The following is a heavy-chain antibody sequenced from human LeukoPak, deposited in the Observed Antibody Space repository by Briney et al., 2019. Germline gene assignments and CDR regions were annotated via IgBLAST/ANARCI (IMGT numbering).Heavy chain of an antibody. V-gene: IGHV3-7*01. D-gene: IGHD3-3*01. Sequence: GGSLRLSCAASGFTFSSYWMSWVRQAPGKGLEWVANIKQDGSEKYYVDSVKGRFTISRDNAKNSLYLQMNSLRAEDTAVYYCAREGPFWSGYSYYPYYYYYMDVWGKGTTVTVSS. CDR2: IKQDGSEK. CDR3: AREGPFWSGYSYYPYYYYYMDV. J-gene: IGHJ6*03. CDR1: GFTFSSYW.